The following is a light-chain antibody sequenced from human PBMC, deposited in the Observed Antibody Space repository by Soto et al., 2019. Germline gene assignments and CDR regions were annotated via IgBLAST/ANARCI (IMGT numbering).Light chain of an antibody. Sequence: EIVMTQSPATLSVSPGERATLSCRASQSVSSSYLAWYQQKPGQAPRLLIYGASSRATGIPVRFSGSGSGTDFTLTISRLEPEDFAVYYCQQYGSSRAFGQGTKVDIK. CDR1: QSVSSSY. CDR2: GAS. J-gene: IGKJ1*01. V-gene: IGKV3-20*01. CDR3: QQYGSSRA.